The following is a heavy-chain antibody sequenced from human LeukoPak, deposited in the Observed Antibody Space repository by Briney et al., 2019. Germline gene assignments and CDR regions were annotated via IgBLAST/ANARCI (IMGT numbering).Heavy chain of an antibody. D-gene: IGHD1-26*01. CDR3: ARVFIVGATDAFDI. CDR1: GYTFTSYD. Sequence: ASVKVSCKASGYTFTSYDINWVRQATGQGLEWMGWMNPNSGNTGYAQKFQGRVTMTRNTSISTAYMELSSLRSEDTAVYYCARVFIVGATDAFDIWGRGTMVTVSS. V-gene: IGHV1-8*01. CDR2: MNPNSGNT. J-gene: IGHJ3*02.